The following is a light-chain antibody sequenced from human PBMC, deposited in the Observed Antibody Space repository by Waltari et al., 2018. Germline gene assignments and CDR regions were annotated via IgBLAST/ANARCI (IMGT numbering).Light chain of an antibody. CDR3: SSYAGSKFWV. CDR2: EVS. J-gene: IGLJ3*02. CDR1: SSDVGGYNH. V-gene: IGLV2-8*01. Sequence: SALTQPPSASGSPGPSFTLSCTGTSSDVGGYNHVSWFQQRPGKAPKVMIYEVSKRPSGVPDRFSGSKSGNTASLIVSGLQAEDEADYYCSSYAGSKFWVFGGGTKLTVL.